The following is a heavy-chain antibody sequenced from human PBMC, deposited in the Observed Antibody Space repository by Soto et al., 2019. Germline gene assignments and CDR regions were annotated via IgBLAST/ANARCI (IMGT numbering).Heavy chain of an antibody. J-gene: IGHJ6*02. Sequence: PGESLKISCKGSGYSFTSYWISWVRQMPGKGLEWMGRIDPSDSYTNYSPSFQGHVTISADKSISTAYLQWSSLKASDTAMYYCARTGYSSSWYSYYYYGMDVWGQGTTVTVSS. V-gene: IGHV5-10-1*01. CDR3: ARTGYSSSWYSYYYYGMDV. CDR2: IDPSDSYT. CDR1: GYSFTSYW. D-gene: IGHD6-13*01.